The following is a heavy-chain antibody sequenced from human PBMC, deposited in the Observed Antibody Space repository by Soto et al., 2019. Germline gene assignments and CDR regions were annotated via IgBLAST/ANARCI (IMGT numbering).Heavy chain of an antibody. D-gene: IGHD2-2*01. CDR1: GGSISSYY. CDR2: IYYSGST. V-gene: IGHV4-59*12. Sequence: SETLSLTCTVSGGSISSYYWSWIRQPPGKGLEWIGYIYYSGSTYYNPSLKSRVTISLDTSKNQFSLKLSSVTAADTAVYYCARGQTSSSTTYYYGMDVWGQGTTVTVSS. J-gene: IGHJ6*02. CDR3: ARGQTSSSTTYYYGMDV.